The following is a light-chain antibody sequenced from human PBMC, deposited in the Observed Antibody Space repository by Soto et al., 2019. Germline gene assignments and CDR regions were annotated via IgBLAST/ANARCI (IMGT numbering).Light chain of an antibody. V-gene: IGKV1-27*01. CDR3: QRYHSALLT. CDR1: QDIGNY. J-gene: IGKJ3*01. Sequence: DIQMTQSPSSLSASVGDRVTMTCRASQDIGNYVAWYQQKPGEVPKLLIYAASTLQSGVPARFSGVGFGTDFTLTIYSLRPEDVATYYCQRYHSALLTFGPGTKVDLK. CDR2: AAS.